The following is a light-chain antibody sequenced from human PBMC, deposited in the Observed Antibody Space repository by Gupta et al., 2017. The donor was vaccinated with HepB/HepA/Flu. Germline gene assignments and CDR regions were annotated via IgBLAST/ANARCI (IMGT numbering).Light chain of an antibody. CDR2: WAS. V-gene: IGKV4-1*01. CDR1: PTILYNSNNKNS. J-gene: IGKJ3*01. CDR3: QQYYRYPGT. Sequence: DIVMTQSPDSLAVSLGERATINCKSSPTILYNSNNKNSLAWYQQRPGQPPKLLIYWASTRETGVPDRFSGSGSGTDFTLTISSLQAEDVAVYYCQQYYRYPGTFGPGTKVDVK.